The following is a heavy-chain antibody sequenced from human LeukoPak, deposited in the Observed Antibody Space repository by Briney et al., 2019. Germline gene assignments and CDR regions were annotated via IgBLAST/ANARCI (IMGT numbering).Heavy chain of an antibody. D-gene: IGHD3/OR15-3a*01. CDR1: GYSFTSYW. CDR2: IYPGDSDS. V-gene: IGHV5-51*01. J-gene: IGHJ4*02. CDR3: ARRGRTERILDY. Sequence: GESLKFSCKTSGYSFTSYWIGWVRQMPRKGLEWMGIIYPGDSDSRYSPSFQGQVTISADKSITTAYLLWSSLKASDTAMYYCARRGRTERILDYWGQGTLVTVSS.